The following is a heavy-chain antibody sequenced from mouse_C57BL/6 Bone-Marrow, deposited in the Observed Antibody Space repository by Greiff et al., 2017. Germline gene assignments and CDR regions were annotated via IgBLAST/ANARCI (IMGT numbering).Heavy chain of an antibody. Sequence: QVQLKQSGAELVKPGASVKISCKASGYAFSSYWMNWVKQRPGKGLEWIGQIYPGDGDTNYNGKFKGKATLTADKSASTAYMQLSSLTSEDSAVYFCASIYYYGSHYAMDYWGQGTSVTVSS. V-gene: IGHV1-80*01. J-gene: IGHJ4*01. CDR3: ASIYYYGSHYAMDY. D-gene: IGHD1-1*01. CDR2: IYPGDGDT. CDR1: GYAFSSYW.